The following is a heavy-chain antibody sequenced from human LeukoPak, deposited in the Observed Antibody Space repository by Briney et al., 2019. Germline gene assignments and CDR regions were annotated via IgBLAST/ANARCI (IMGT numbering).Heavy chain of an antibody. CDR1: GFSFSSYA. CDR2: MSSSDDGR. V-gene: IGHV3-23*01. CDR3: ASATPMYSSSWSPGFDP. Sequence: GGSLRLSCATSGFSFSSYAMSWVRQAPGKGLEWVSAMSSSDDGRYYAASVRGRFTISRDTSRSTLYLQMNSLRAEDAAVYYCASATPMYSSSWSPGFDPWGQGTLVTVSS. D-gene: IGHD6-13*01. J-gene: IGHJ5*02.